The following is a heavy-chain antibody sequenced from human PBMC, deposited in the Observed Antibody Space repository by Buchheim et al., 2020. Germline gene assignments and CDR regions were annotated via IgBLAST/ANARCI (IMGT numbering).Heavy chain of an antibody. CDR2: LSGTGCST. CDR3: AKMEGGLTVTMCPDY. D-gene: IGHD4-17*01. CDR1: GFTFSSYA. J-gene: IGHJ4*02. Sequence: EVQLLESGGGLVQPGGSLRLSCAASGFTFSSYAMSWVRQAPGKGLEWVSTLSGTGCSTYYADSVKGRFTISRDNSKNTLYLHMNSLRAEDTAVYYCAKMEGGLTVTMCPDYWGQGTL. V-gene: IGHV3-23*01.